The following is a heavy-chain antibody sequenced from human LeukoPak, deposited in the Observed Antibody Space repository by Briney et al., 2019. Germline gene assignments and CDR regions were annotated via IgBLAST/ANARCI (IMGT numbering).Heavy chain of an antibody. V-gene: IGHV1-8*03. D-gene: IGHD5-18*01. CDR1: GYTFTSYD. Sequence: ASVTVSCKASGYTFTSYDINWVRQATGQGLEWMGWMNPNSGNTGYAQKFQGRVTITRNTSISTAYMELSSLRSEDTAVYYCARGRSDTAMVNGAYYFDYWGQGTLVTVSS. CDR2: MNPNSGNT. J-gene: IGHJ4*02. CDR3: ARGRSDTAMVNGAYYFDY.